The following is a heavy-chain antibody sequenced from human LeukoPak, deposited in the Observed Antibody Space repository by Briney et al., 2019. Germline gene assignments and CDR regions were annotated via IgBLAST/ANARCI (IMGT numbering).Heavy chain of an antibody. CDR1: GFTFRNYG. CDR2: IRDEGSNS. Sequence: GGSLRLSCAASGFTFRNYGMHWVRQAPGKGLEWVAFIRDEGSNSHYADSVKGRFIISRDNSENTLYLHMNSLRPEDTAVYYCAKEWRRRYYDTLPTLPQGSWGQGTLVSVSS. CDR3: AKEWRRRYYDTLPTLPQGS. V-gene: IGHV3-30*02. D-gene: IGHD3-9*01. J-gene: IGHJ5*02.